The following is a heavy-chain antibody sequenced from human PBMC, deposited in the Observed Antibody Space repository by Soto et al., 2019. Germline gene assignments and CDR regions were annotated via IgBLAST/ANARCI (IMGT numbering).Heavy chain of an antibody. CDR1: GFTFSSYS. J-gene: IGHJ3*02. Sequence: EVQLVESGGGLVKPGGSLRLSCAASGFTFSSYSMNWVRQAPGKGLEWVSSISSSSSYIYYADSVKGRFTISRDNAKNSLYLRMNSLRAEDTAVYYCARDPYSSGWYIRDAFDIWGQGTMVTVSS. CDR2: ISSSSSYI. CDR3: ARDPYSSGWYIRDAFDI. V-gene: IGHV3-21*01. D-gene: IGHD6-19*01.